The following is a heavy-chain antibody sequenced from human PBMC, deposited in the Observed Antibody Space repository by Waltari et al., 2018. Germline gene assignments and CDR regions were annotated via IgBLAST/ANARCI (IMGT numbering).Heavy chain of an antibody. J-gene: IGHJ4*02. CDR3: ASLNWNYEGFDY. D-gene: IGHD1-7*01. CDR1: GFTVSSNY. Sequence: EVQLVESGGGLIQPGGSLRLSCAASGFTVSSNYMSWVRQGRGKGLEWVSVIDSGGSTYYADSVKGRFTISRDNSKNTLYLQMNSLRAEDTAVYYCASLNWNYEGFDYWGQGTLVTVSS. V-gene: IGHV3-53*01. CDR2: IDSGGST.